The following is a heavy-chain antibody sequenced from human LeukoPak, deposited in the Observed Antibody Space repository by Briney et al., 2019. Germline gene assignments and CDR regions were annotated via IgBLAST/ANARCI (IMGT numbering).Heavy chain of an antibody. V-gene: IGHV5-51*07. Sequence: PAESVQVSCKGSGYSFTSYWIAWVHQMPGKGLEWMGIIYPGDSDTRYSPSFQGQVTISADKSISTAYLQWSSLKASDTAIYYCARGATRGEYWGQSSLIKVSS. CDR2: IYPGDSDT. J-gene: IGHJ4*02. CDR1: GYSFTSYW. CDR3: ARGATRGEY. D-gene: IGHD1-26*01.